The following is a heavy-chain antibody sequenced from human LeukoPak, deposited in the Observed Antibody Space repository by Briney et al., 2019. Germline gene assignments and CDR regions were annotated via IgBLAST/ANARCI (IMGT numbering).Heavy chain of an antibody. D-gene: IGHD2-21*01. CDR2: INWNGGTT. CDR3: ARENGCGGDCYYFDY. Sequence: GGSLRLSCAASGFTFSSYSMNWVRQAPGKGLEWVSGINWNGGTTAYADSVKGRFTISRDNAKNSLYLQMNSLRAEDTALYYCARENGCGGDCYYFDYWGQGTLVTVSS. V-gene: IGHV3-20*04. CDR1: GFTFSSYS. J-gene: IGHJ4*02.